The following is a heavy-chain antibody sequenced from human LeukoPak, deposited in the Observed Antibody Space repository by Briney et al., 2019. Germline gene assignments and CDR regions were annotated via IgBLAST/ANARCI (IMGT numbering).Heavy chain of an antibody. J-gene: IGHJ4*02. CDR1: GYTFTGYY. CDR3: ARIYCSGGSCYGYFAY. CDR2: INPNSGGT. V-gene: IGHV1-2*02. D-gene: IGHD2-15*01. Sequence: ASVKVSCKASGYTFTGYYMHWVRQAPGQGLEWMGWINPNSGGTNYAQKFQGRFTMTRATSISTAYMELSRLRSDDTAVYYCARIYCSGGSCYGYFAYWGQGTLVTVSS.